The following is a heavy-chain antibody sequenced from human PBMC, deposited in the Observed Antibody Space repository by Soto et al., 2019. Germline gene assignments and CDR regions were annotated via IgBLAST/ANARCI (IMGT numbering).Heavy chain of an antibody. CDR2: IYWDDDK. V-gene: IGHV2-5*02. CDR3: AHVYWVAAGIRYYFDY. CDR1: GFSLTTDAVG. J-gene: IGHJ4*02. D-gene: IGHD1-1*01. Sequence: QRTLKESGPTLVEPKQTLTLTCTFSGFSLTTDAVGVGWIRQPPGKALEWLALIYWDDDKRYSPGQKSRLTITKDASRNQVVLTLTNMDPADTATYYCAHVYWVAAGIRYYFDYWGQGTLVTVSS.